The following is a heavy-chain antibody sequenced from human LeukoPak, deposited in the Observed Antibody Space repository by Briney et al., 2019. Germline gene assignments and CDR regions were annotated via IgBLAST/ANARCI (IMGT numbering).Heavy chain of an antibody. D-gene: IGHD3-10*01. CDR2: ISYDGSNK. CDR3: ARERKITMFQGVISDKYYYYMDV. V-gene: IGHV3-30*04. CDR1: GFTFDDYA. J-gene: IGHJ6*03. Sequence: GGSLRLSCAASGFTFDDYAMHWVRQAPGKGLEWVAVISYDGSNKYYADSMKGRFTISRDDSKNRLYLQMNSLRAEDTAVYYCARERKITMFQGVISDKYYYYMDVWGKGTTVTVSS.